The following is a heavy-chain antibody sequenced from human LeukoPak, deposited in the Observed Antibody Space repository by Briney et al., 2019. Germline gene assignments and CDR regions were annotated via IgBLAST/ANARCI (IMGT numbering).Heavy chain of an antibody. Sequence: GGSLRLSCAASGFTFSNYWMSWVRQAPGKGLEWVANIKPDGSEKFYVDSVKGRCTISRDNAENSLYLQVNSLRAEDTAVYYCANPFCGGDCPRAFDIWGQGTMVTVSS. CDR3: ANPFCGGDCPRAFDI. CDR1: GFTFSNYW. CDR2: IKPDGSEK. J-gene: IGHJ3*02. D-gene: IGHD2-21*01. V-gene: IGHV3-7*03.